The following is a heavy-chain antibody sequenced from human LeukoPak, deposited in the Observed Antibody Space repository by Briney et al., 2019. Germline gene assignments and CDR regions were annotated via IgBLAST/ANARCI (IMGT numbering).Heavy chain of an antibody. D-gene: IGHD6-6*01. CDR3: ARGRPSSTYGMDV. Sequence: GASVNVSCKASGGTFSSYAISWVRQAPGQGLEWMGGIIPIFGTANYAQKFQGRVTITADESTSTAYMELSSLRSEDTAVYYCARGRPSSTYGMDVWGQGTTVTVSS. V-gene: IGHV1-69*13. J-gene: IGHJ6*02. CDR2: IIPIFGTA. CDR1: GGTFSSYA.